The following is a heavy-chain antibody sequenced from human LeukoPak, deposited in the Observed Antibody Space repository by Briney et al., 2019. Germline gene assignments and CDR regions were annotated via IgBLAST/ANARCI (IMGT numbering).Heavy chain of an antibody. CDR3: ARGYCSSTSCYRPYYYYGMDV. CDR2: MNPNSGNT. CDR1: GYTFTSYD. Sequence: ASVKVSCKASGYTFTSYDINWVRQATGQGLEWIGWMNPNSGNTGYAQKFQGRVTMTRNTSISTAYMELSSLRSEDTAVYYCARGYCSSTSCYRPYYYYGMDVWGQGTTVTVSS. V-gene: IGHV1-8*01. D-gene: IGHD2-2*01. J-gene: IGHJ6*02.